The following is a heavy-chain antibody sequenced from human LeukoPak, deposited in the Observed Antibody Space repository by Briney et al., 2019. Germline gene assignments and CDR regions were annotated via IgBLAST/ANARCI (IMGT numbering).Heavy chain of an antibody. CDR1: GFTVSSNS. CDR3: AKSGLNRFDY. CDR2: FSGSGGNT. Sequence: GGSLRLSCTVSGFTVSSNSMSWVRQAPGKGLEWVSTFSGSGGNTYYADSVKGRFTISRDNSKNTLYLQMNSLRAEDTAVYYCAKSGLNRFDYWGQGTLVTVSS. J-gene: IGHJ4*02. V-gene: IGHV3-23*01. D-gene: IGHD2-15*01.